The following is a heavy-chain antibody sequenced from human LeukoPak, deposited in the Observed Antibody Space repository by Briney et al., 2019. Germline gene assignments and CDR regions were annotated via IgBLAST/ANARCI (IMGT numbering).Heavy chain of an antibody. CDR1: GFTFSSYA. CDR2: ISYDGSNK. CDR3: ARDPCSSTSCHHI. J-gene: IGHJ3*02. Sequence: GGSLRLSCAASGFTFSSYAMHWVRQAPGKGLEWEAVISYDGSNKYYADSVKGRFTISRDNSKNTLYLQMNSLRAGDTAVYYCARDPCSSTSCHHIWGQGTMVTVSS. D-gene: IGHD2-2*01. V-gene: IGHV3-30-3*01.